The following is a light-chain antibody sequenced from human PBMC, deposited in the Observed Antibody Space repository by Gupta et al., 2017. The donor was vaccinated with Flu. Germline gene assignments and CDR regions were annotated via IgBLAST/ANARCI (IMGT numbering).Light chain of an antibody. CDR2: DAS. V-gene: IGKV1-33*01. Sequence: DIQMTQSPSSLSASVGDRVTITCQASQDISNYLNWYQQKPGKAPKLPIYDASNLETGVPSRFSGSGSGTDFTFTISSLQPEDIATYYCQQYDNLPPGGLLTFGGGTKVEIK. CDR3: QQYDNLPPGGLLT. CDR1: QDISNY. J-gene: IGKJ4*01.